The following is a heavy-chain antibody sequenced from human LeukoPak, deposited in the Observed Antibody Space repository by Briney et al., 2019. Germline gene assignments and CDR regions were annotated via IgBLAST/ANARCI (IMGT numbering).Heavy chain of an antibody. CDR3: ARGAAYCGGDCYQTYYFDY. J-gene: IGHJ4*02. D-gene: IGHD2-21*02. CDR1: GFTFSSYA. Sequence: GGSLRLSCAASGFTFSSYAMHWVRQAPGKGLEHVSAISSNGGSTYYANSVKGRFTISRDNSKNTLYLQMGSLRAEDMAVYYCARGAAYCGGDCYQTYYFDYWGQGTLVTVSS. V-gene: IGHV3-64*01. CDR2: ISSNGGST.